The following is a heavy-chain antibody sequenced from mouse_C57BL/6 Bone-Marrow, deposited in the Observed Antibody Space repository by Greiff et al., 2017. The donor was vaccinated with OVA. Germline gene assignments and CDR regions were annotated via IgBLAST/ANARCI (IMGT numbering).Heavy chain of an antibody. J-gene: IGHJ3*01. CDR1: GYTFTSYG. CDR2: IYPRSGNT. V-gene: IGHV1-81*01. CDR3: ASPAGLRGGFAY. D-gene: IGHD2-4*01. Sequence: VQRVESGAELARPGASVKLSCKASGYTFTSYGISWVKQRTGQGLEWIGEIYPRSGNTYYNEKFKGKATLTADKSSSTAYLELRSLTSEDSAVYFCASPAGLRGGFAYWGQGTLVTVSA.